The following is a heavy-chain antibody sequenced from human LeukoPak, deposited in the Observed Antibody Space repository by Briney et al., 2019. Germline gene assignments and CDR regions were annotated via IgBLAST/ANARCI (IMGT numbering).Heavy chain of an antibody. CDR2: ISGSGGST. V-gene: IGHV3-23*01. J-gene: IGHJ4*02. CDR3: AKIPSGWYGNFDY. Sequence: GGSLRLPCAASGFTFSSYAMSWVRQAPGKGLEWVSAISGSGGSTYYADSVKGRFTISRDNSKNTLYLQMNSLRAEDTAVYYCAKIPSGWYGNFDYWGQGTLVTVSS. CDR1: GFTFSSYA. D-gene: IGHD6-19*01.